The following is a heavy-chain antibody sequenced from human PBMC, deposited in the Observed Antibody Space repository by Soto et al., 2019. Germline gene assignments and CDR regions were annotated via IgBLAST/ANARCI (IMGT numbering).Heavy chain of an antibody. CDR3: GRGGPTWTFDY. CDR1: GGSISSYY. CDR2: IYYSGST. Sequence: SETLSLTCTVSGGSISSYYWSWIRQFPGKGLEWIGYIYYSGSTNYNPSLKSRVTISVDTSKNQFSLKLSSVTAADTAVYYCGRGGPTWTFDYGGQGTLVPVPS. V-gene: IGHV4-59*12. D-gene: IGHD5-12*01. J-gene: IGHJ4*02.